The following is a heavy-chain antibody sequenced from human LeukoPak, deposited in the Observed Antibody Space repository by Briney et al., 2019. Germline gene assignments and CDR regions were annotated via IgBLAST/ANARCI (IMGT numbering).Heavy chain of an antibody. Sequence: ASVKVSCKASGYTFNGYYKHWVRQAPGQGLERMGWINPNSGGTNYAQKFQGRVTMTRDTSISTAYMELSRLRSDDTAMYYCARSSGWKYNIDYWGQGTLVTVSS. CDR3: ARSSGWKYNIDY. D-gene: IGHD6-19*01. CDR1: GYTFNGYY. CDR2: INPNSGGT. J-gene: IGHJ4*02. V-gene: IGHV1-2*02.